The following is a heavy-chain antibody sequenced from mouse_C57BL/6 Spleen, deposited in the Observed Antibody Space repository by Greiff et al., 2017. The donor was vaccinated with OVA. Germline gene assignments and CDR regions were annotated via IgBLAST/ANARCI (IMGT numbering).Heavy chain of an antibody. Sequence: EVQLQQSGPGLVKPSQSLSLTCSVTGYSITSGYYWHWIRQFPGNKLEWMGYISYDGSNNYNPSLKNRISITRDTSKNQFFLKLNSVTTEDTATYYCARVYGTYAMDYWGQGTSVTVSS. D-gene: IGHD2-1*01. CDR3: ARVYGTYAMDY. CDR1: GYSITSGYY. CDR2: ISYDGSN. V-gene: IGHV3-6*01. J-gene: IGHJ4*01.